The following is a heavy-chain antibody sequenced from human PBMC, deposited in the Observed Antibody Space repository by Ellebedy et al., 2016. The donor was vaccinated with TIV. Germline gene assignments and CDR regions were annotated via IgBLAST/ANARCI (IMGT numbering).Heavy chain of an antibody. V-gene: IGHV3-74*01. Sequence: PGGSLRLSCAASGFTFSSSWVHWVRQVPGKGLVWVARINGDGSNIGYADSVKGRFPISRDNAKSTLYLQMNSLRAEDTAVYYCARDPYNWNGPFDYWGQGTLVTVSS. J-gene: IGHJ4*02. CDR3: ARDPYNWNGPFDY. CDR1: GFTFSSSW. CDR2: INGDGSNI. D-gene: IGHD1-20*01.